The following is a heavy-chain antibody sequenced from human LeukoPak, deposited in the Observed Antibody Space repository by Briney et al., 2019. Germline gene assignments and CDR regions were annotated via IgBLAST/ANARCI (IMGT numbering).Heavy chain of an antibody. D-gene: IGHD2-2*01. CDR3: AKHRRTSSTSPYDH. CDR1: GASISNYY. J-gene: IGHJ4*02. Sequence: PSETLSPTCTVSGASISNYYWSWFRQPPGKGLEWLAYIYYTGTTNYNPSVKSRLTISVDTSKNQLSLTLNSVTAADTAMYYCAKHRRTSSTSPYDHWGQGTLVTVSS. V-gene: IGHV4-59*08. CDR2: IYYTGTT.